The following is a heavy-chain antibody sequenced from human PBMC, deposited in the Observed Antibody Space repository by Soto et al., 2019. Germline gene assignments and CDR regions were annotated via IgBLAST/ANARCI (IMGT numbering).Heavy chain of an antibody. J-gene: IGHJ4*02. D-gene: IGHD6-13*01. CDR1: GFTFSTYS. CDR3: ALRAGHL. Sequence: PGGSLRLSCAASGFTFSTYSMNWVRQAPGKGLEWISYISSSSNTIYYADSVKGRFTISRDNAKNSLYLQMNSLRAEDTAVYYCALRAGHLGGQGTLVTVSS. CDR2: ISSSSNTI. V-gene: IGHV3-48*01.